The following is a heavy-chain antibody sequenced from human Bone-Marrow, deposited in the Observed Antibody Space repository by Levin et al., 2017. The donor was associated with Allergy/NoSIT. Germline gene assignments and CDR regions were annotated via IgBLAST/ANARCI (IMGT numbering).Heavy chain of an antibody. Sequence: PGGSLRLSCAASGFTFSNYAVSWVRQAPGKGLEWVSTIGVTASNTYYAGSVKGRFTISRDNSKNTLSLQMNSLRAEDSAVYYCAKVPQGELGYYYYYMDVWGKGTTVTVSS. CDR3: AKVPQGELGYYYYYMDV. V-gene: IGHV3-23*01. J-gene: IGHJ6*03. CDR2: IGVTASNT. D-gene: IGHD3-16*01. CDR1: GFTFSNYA.